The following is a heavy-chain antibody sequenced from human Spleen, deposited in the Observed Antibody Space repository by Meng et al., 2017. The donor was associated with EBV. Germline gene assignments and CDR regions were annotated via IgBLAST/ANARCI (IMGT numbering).Heavy chain of an antibody. CDR2: IHSSGYT. CDR3: TTYSSSSHGDDY. D-gene: IGHD2-2*01. Sequence: QLQLQESGPGLVKPSXXXXLTXSVSGGSVNNSNYYWGWIRQPPGKGLEWIGSIHSSGYTYYNPSLKSRVAISVDTSKNQFSLRLRSGTAADTAVYYCTTYSSSSHGDDYWGQGTLVTVSS. J-gene: IGHJ4*02. CDR1: GGSVNNSNYY. V-gene: IGHV4-39*07.